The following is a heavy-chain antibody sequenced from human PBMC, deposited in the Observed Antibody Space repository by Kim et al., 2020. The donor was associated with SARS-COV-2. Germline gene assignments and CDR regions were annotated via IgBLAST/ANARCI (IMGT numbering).Heavy chain of an antibody. Sequence: GGSLRLSCAASGFTFSSYAMSWVRQAPGKGLEWVSAISGSGGSTYYADSVKGRFTISRDNSKNTLYLQMNSLRAEDTAVYYCAKDLSYYDFWSGSQRSAPVDYWGQGTLVTVSS. CDR1: GFTFSSYA. CDR3: AKDLSYYDFWSGSQRSAPVDY. J-gene: IGHJ4*02. V-gene: IGHV3-23*01. CDR2: ISGSGGST. D-gene: IGHD3-3*01.